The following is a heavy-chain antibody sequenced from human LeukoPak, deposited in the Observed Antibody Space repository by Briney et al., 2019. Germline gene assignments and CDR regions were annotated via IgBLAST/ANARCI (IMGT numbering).Heavy chain of an antibody. CDR2: INHSGST. CDR1: GGSFSGYY. V-gene: IGHV4-34*01. J-gene: IGHJ6*03. D-gene: IGHD4-17*01. CDR3: ARVIWWALDYGDCDADYYYYYMDV. Sequence: SETLSLTCAVYGGSFSGYYWSWIRQPPGKGLEWIGEINHSGSTNYNPSLKSRVTISVDTSKNQFSLKLSSVTAADTAVYYCARVIWWALDYGDCDADYYYYYMDVWGKGTTVTVSS.